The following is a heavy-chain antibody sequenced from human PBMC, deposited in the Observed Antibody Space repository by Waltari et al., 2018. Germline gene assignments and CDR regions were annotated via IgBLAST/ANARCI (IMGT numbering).Heavy chain of an antibody. Sequence: EVQLVESGGGLVQPGRSLRLSCTASGFTFGDYAMRWVRQAPGKGLAWVGFIRSKAYGGTTEYAASVKGRFTISRDDSKSIAYLQMNSLKTEDTAVYYCTREGATYYDFWSGYPNWFDPWGQGTLVTVSS. V-gene: IGHV3-49*04. CDR2: IRSKAYGGTT. CDR1: GFTFGDYA. CDR3: TREGATYYDFWSGYPNWFDP. D-gene: IGHD3-3*01. J-gene: IGHJ5*02.